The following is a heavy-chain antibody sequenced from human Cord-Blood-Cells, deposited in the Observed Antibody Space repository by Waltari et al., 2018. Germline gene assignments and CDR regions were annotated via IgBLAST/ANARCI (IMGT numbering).Heavy chain of an antibody. J-gene: IGHJ4*02. Sequence: QEQLVQSGAEVKRPGASVMVSCKAPGYTFTIYDINWVRQATGEGLEWMGWMNPNSGNKGYEQKFQGRVTITRNTSISKAYMELSSLRSEDTAVDYCARGVGYSSSWSFDYWGQGTLVTVSS. CDR1: GYTFTIYD. V-gene: IGHV1-8*03. CDR3: ARGVGYSSSWSFDY. CDR2: MNPNSGNK. D-gene: IGHD6-13*01.